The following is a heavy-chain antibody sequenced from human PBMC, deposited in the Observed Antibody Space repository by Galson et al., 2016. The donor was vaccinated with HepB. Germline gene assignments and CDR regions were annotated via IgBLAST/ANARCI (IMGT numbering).Heavy chain of an antibody. CDR3: ARDVFLPGTDGAYLDP. CDR2: AYHSGTV. J-gene: IGHJ4*02. Sequence: SETLSLTCAVSGGSLSGTNWWSWVRQSPGKGLEWIGEAYHSGTVAYNPSFKTRVPISVDKSKNQFSLTLTSVTAADTAVYYCARDVFLPGTDGAYLDPWGQGMLVTVTS. V-gene: IGHV4-4*02. D-gene: IGHD2-21*01. CDR1: GGSLSGTNW.